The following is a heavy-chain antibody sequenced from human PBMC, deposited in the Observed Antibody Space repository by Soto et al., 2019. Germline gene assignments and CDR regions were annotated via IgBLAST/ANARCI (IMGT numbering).Heavy chain of an antibody. D-gene: IGHD2-15*01. CDR3: ARDYSRYYGMDV. J-gene: IGHJ6*02. V-gene: IGHV3-33*01. Sequence: QVHLVESGGGVVQPGGSLRLSCAASGVTFSNYGMHWVRQAPGKGLESVAVIWYDGSNKYYADSVKVRFTISRDNSKNTMYLQVNSLRAEDTAVYYCARDYSRYYGMDVWGQGTTVTVSS. CDR2: IWYDGSNK. CDR1: GVTFSNYG.